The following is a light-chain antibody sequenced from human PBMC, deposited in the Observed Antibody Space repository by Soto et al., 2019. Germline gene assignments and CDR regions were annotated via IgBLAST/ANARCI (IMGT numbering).Light chain of an antibody. V-gene: IGKV1-5*03. CDR2: KAS. J-gene: IGKJ5*01. CDR3: QQYESYSIA. CDR1: QSISSW. Sequence: DIQMTQSPSTLSASVGDRVTITCRASQSISSWLAWYQQKPGKAPKLLIYKASSLESGVPSRFSGSGSGTEFTLTISSLHPDDFATYYRQQYESYSIAFGQGTRLEIK.